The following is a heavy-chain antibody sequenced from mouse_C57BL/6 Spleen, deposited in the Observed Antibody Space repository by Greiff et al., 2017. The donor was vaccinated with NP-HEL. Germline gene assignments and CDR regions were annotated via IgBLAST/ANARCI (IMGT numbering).Heavy chain of an antibody. J-gene: IGHJ2*01. CDR2: IYPGSGNT. CDR1: GYTFTDYY. Sequence: QVQLQQSGAELVRPGASVKLSCKASGYTFTDYYINWVKQRPGQGLEWIARIYPGSGNTYYNEKFKGKATLTAEKSSSTAYMQLSRLTSEDSAVYFCARCDGYSFDYWGQGTTLTVSS. D-gene: IGHD2-3*01. V-gene: IGHV1-76*01. CDR3: ARCDGYSFDY.